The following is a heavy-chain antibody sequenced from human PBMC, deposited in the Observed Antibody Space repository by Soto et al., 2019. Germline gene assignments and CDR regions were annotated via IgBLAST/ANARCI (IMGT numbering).Heavy chain of an antibody. CDR3: AKDMTYYYDSSGYYASYDAFDI. D-gene: IGHD3-22*01. CDR2: ISGSGGST. J-gene: IGHJ3*02. CDR1: GFTFSSYA. V-gene: IGHV3-23*01. Sequence: GGSLRLSCAASGFTFSSYAMSWVRQAPGKGLEWVSAISGSGGSTYYADSVKGRFTISRDNSKNTLYLQMNSLRAEDTAVYYCAKDMTYYYDSSGYYASYDAFDIWGQGTMVTVSS.